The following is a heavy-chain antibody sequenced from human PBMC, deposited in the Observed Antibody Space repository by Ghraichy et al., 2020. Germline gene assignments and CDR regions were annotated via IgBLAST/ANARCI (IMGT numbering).Heavy chain of an antibody. CDR2: ASWDGDVR. CDR3: AKDSHSAGYGAYFGY. V-gene: IGHV3-30*18. D-gene: IGHD4-17*01. CDR1: GFTFNSYG. Sequence: GGSLRLSCAASGFTFNSYGMQWVRQAPGKGLEWVAVASWDGDVRVYADSVKGRFTISRDNAKDTLFLQMSSLRADDTAVYYCAKDSHSAGYGAYFGYCGQGTLVTVSS. J-gene: IGHJ4*02.